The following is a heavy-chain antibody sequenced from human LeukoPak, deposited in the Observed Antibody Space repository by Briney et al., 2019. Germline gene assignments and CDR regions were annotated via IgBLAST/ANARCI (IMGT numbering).Heavy chain of an antibody. CDR3: ARSPGEWEPMYYFDY. CDR1: GFTFSSYS. J-gene: IGHJ4*02. Sequence: TGGSLRLSCAASGFTFSSYSMNWVRQAPGKGLEWVSSIISSSSYIYYADSVKGRFTISRDHAKNSLYLQMSSLRAEDTAVYYCARSPGEWEPMYYFDYWGQGTLVTVSS. D-gene: IGHD1-26*01. V-gene: IGHV3-21*01. CDR2: IISSSSYI.